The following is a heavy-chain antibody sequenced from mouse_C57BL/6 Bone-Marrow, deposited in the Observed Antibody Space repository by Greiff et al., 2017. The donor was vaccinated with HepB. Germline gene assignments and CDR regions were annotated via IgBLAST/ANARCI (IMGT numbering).Heavy chain of an antibody. CDR3: ARHGHYCGSSPSWFAY. Sequence: QVHVKQSGAELVKPGASVKLSCKASGYTFTEYTIHWVKQRPGQGLEWIGWFYPGSGSIKYNEKFKDKATLTADKSSSTVYMELSRLTSEDSAVYFCARHGHYCGSSPSWFAYWGQGTLVTVSA. V-gene: IGHV1-62-2*01. CDR2: FYPGSGSI. D-gene: IGHD1-1*01. CDR1: GYTFTEYT. J-gene: IGHJ3*01.